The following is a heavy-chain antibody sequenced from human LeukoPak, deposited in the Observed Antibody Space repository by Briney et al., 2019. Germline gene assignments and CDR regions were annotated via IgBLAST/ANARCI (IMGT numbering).Heavy chain of an antibody. CDR1: GYTFTSYA. J-gene: IGHJ5*02. V-gene: IGHV1-18*01. D-gene: IGHD2-15*01. CDR3: ARVLMDCSGGSCYSGFNWFDP. Sequence: ASVKVSCKASGYTFTSYAMNWVRQAPGQGLEWMGWISAYNGNTNYAQKLQGRVTMTTDTSTSTAYMELRSLRSDDTAVYYCARVLMDCSGGSCYSGFNWFDPWGQGTLVTVSS. CDR2: ISAYNGNT.